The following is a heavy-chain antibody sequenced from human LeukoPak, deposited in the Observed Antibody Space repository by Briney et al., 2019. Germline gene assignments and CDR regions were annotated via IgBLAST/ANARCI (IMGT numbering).Heavy chain of an antibody. V-gene: IGHV3-23*01. D-gene: IGHD6-13*01. CDR2: ITGSGSGT. CDR1: GFTFSSYA. CDR3: AKKAAAYYYYYYYMDV. J-gene: IGHJ6*03. Sequence: PGGSLRLSCAASGFTFSSYAMSWVRQAPGKGLEWVSGITGSGSGTYYADSVKGQFTISRDNAKNTLYLQMNSLRAEDTAVYYCAKKAAAYYYYYYYMDVWGKGTTVTISS.